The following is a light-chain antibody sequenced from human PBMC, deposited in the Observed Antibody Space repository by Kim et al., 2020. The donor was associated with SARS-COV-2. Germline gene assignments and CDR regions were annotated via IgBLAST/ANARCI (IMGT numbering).Light chain of an antibody. CDR3: QTWDTGIRV. CDR2: LNSDGSH. V-gene: IGLV4-69*01. Sequence: SVKLTCTLSSGHSSYAIAWHQQQPGKGPRYLMKLNSDGSHTKGDGIPDRFSGSSAGAERYLTISSLQSEDEADYYCQTWDTGIRVFGGGTQLTVL. CDR1: SGHSSYA. J-gene: IGLJ3*02.